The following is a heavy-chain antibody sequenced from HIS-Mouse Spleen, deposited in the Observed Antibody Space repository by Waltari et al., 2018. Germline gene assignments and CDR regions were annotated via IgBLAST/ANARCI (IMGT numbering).Heavy chain of an antibody. CDR3: ASGVVVAATAVHFDY. Sequence: QLQLQESGPGLVKPSETLSLTCTVSGGSISSSSYYWGWIRQPPGKGLEWMGSIYYSGSNNYNPPLKSRVTISVDTSKNQFSLKLSSVTAADTAVYYCASGVVVAATAVHFDYWGQGTLVTVSS. CDR2: IYYSGSN. J-gene: IGHJ4*02. CDR1: GGSISSSSYY. D-gene: IGHD2-15*01. V-gene: IGHV4-39*07.